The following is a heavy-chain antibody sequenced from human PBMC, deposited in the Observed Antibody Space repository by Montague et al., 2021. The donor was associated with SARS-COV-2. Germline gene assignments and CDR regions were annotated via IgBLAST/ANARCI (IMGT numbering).Heavy chain of an antibody. V-gene: IGHV4-34*01. CDR1: GGSFSGYY. CDR2: INDRGST. D-gene: IGHD4-23*01. CDR3: ARWDPQTLTMIGLRGKSASDY. J-gene: IGHJ4*01. Sequence: SETLSPTCVVYGGSFSGYYWAWIRQSPGKGLEWIAEINDRGSTNYNFNPSLRSRVTISVDTSKSQFSLKLSSVSAADTGVYYCARWDPQTLTMIGLRGKSASDYWGQGTLVTVSS.